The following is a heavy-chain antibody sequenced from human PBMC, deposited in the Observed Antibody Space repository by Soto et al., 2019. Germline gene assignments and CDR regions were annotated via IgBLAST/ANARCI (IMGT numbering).Heavy chain of an antibody. CDR2: FDPEDGET. V-gene: IGHV1-24*01. CDR1: GYTLTELS. Sequence: GASVKVSCKVSGYTLTELSMHWVRQAPGKGLGWMGGFDPEDGETIYAQKFQGRVTMTEDTSTDTAYMELSSLRSEDTAVYYCARDAVYYYDFWSGYPYYFDYWGQGTLVTVSS. J-gene: IGHJ4*02. D-gene: IGHD3-3*01. CDR3: ARDAVYYYDFWSGYPYYFDY.